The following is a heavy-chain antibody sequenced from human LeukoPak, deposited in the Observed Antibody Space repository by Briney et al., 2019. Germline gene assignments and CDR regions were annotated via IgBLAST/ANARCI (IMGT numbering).Heavy chain of an antibody. CDR1: GYTFTSYD. D-gene: IGHD2-8*01. Sequence: GASXKVSCKASGYTFTSYDINWVGQANGQGLEWMGWMNPNSGKTGYAQKFQGRGTITRNTSIRTANMELSSLRSEDTAVYYCAREGGVTYCTNGVCHFDYWGQGTLVTVSS. CDR2: MNPNSGKT. CDR3: AREGGVTYCTNGVCHFDY. V-gene: IGHV1-8*03. J-gene: IGHJ4*02.